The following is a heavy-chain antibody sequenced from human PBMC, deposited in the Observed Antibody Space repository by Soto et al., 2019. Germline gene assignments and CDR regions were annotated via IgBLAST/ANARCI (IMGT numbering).Heavy chain of an antibody. J-gene: IGHJ4*02. CDR3: ARDSGYSYGPLDY. V-gene: IGHV3-48*01. CDR1: GFTFSSYS. Sequence: EVQLVESGGGLVQPGGSLRLSCAASGFTFSSYSMNWVRQAPGKGLEWVSYISSSSSTIYYADSVKGPFTISRDNAKKPPYLEMNSLRAEDTAVYYCARDSGYSYGPLDYWGQGTLVTVSS. D-gene: IGHD5-18*01. CDR2: ISSSSSTI.